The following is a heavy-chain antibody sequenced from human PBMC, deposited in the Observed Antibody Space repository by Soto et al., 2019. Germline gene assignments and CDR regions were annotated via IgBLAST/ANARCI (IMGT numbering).Heavy chain of an antibody. CDR3: AKRSVGRPAATFGYFDY. J-gene: IGHJ4*02. CDR2: ISGSGGST. Sequence: GGSLRLSCAASGFTFSSYAMSWVRQAPGKGLEWVSAISGSGGSTYYADSVKGRFTISRDNSKNTLYLQMNSLRAEDTAVYYCAKRSVGRPAATFGYFDYWGQGTLVTVSS. CDR1: GFTFSSYA. D-gene: IGHD2-2*01. V-gene: IGHV3-23*01.